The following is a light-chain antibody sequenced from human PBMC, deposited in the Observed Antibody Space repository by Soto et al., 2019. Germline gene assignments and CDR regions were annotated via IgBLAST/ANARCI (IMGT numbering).Light chain of an antibody. CDR2: DAS. Sequence: DIQMTQSPSTLSASVGDRVTITCRASQSISSWLAWYQQNPGTAPKLMIYDASSLESGVPSRFSGSGSGTEFTLTISSLQPDDFATYYCQQYNTWTFGQGTKVEIK. CDR1: QSISSW. J-gene: IGKJ1*01. V-gene: IGKV1-5*01. CDR3: QQYNTWT.